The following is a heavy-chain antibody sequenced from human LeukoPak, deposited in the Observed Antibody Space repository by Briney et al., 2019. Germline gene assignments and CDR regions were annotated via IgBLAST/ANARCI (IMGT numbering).Heavy chain of an antibody. CDR2: ISGSGGST. J-gene: IGHJ4*02. Sequence: PGGSLRLSCAASGFTFSSYAMSWVRQAPGKGLEWVSAISGSGGSTYYADSVKGRFTISRDNSKNTLYLQMNGLRAEDTAVYYCAKVSGYSYGYAGYWGQGTLVTVSS. CDR1: GFTFSSYA. CDR3: AKVSGYSYGYAGY. V-gene: IGHV3-23*01. D-gene: IGHD5-18*01.